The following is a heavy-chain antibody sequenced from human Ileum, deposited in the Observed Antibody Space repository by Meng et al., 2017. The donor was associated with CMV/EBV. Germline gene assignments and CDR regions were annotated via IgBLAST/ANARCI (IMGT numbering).Heavy chain of an antibody. CDR2: IIPIFGTA. CDR3: ARDRTGAAAGPWGYYYYGMDV. D-gene: IGHD6-13*01. J-gene: IGHJ6*02. Sequence: YAIRWGRQPPAQGLQWMGGIIPIFGTATYAQKFLGRVPIPTDESTRPAYLALSSLRSEDTAVYYCARDRTGAAAGPWGYYYYGMDVWGQGTTVTVSS. V-gene: IGHV1-69*05. CDR1: YA.